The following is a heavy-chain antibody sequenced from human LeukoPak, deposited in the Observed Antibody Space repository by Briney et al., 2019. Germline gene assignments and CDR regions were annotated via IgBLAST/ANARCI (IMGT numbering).Heavy chain of an antibody. J-gene: IGHJ5*02. CDR2: IRSTSET. V-gene: IGHV3-48*01. D-gene: IGHD5-12*01. CDR3: ARDAGNSGYGCDL. Sequence: GGSLRLSCAASGFISSRYGFNWVRQAPGKGLEWVSYIRSTSETFYADSVKGRFTISRDHARNSLYLQMNNLRGEDTAIYYCARDAGNSGYGCDLWGQGTLVTVSS. CDR1: GFISSRYG.